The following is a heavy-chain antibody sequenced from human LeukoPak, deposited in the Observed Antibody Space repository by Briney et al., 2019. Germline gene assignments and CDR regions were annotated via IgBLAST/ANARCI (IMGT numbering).Heavy chain of an antibody. J-gene: IGHJ1*01. CDR2: IYYSGST. CDR1: ARSIRGYY. V-gene: IGHV4-59*01. D-gene: IGHD6-13*01. CDR3: ASYSSSLEYFPT. Sequence: PSETLSLTCTAPARSIRGYYWSCIRQPPGMRLVWIGYIYYSGSTNYNPSLKSRAAISVDTSKNQFSLKLSSVTAADTAVYYCASYSSSLEYFPTWGDGTLVTVSS.